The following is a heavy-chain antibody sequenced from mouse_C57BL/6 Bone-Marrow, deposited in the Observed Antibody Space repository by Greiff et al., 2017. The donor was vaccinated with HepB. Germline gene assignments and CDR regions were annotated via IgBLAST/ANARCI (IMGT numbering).Heavy chain of an antibody. CDR3: ARSYVIYYYGSRGAWFAY. CDR1: GYTFTSYW. V-gene: IGHV1-72*01. J-gene: IGHJ3*01. D-gene: IGHD1-1*01. CDR2: IDPNSGGT. Sequence: QVQLQQPGAELVKPGASVKLSCKASGYTFTSYWMHWVKQRPGRGLEWIGRIDPNSGGTKYNEKFKSKATLTVDKPSSTAYMQLSSLTSEDSAVYYCARSYVIYYYGSRGAWFAYWGQGTLVTVSA.